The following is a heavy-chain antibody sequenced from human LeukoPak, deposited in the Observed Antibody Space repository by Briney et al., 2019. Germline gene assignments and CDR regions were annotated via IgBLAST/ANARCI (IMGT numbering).Heavy chain of an antibody. CDR2: IIPIFGTA. J-gene: IGHJ6*02. V-gene: IGHV1-69*13. Sequence: GASVKVSCKAPGGTFSSYAISWVRQAPGQGLEWMGGIIPIFGTANYAQKFQGRVTITADESTSTAYMELSSLRSEDTAVYYCARGWDLVHSHYYYGMDVWGQGTTVTVSS. CDR1: GGTFSSYA. D-gene: IGHD6-6*01. CDR3: ARGWDLVHSHYYYGMDV.